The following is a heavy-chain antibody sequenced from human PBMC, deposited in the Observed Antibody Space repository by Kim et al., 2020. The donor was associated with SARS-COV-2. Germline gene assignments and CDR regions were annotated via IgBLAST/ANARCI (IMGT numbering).Heavy chain of an antibody. J-gene: IGHJ5*02. D-gene: IGHD6-13*01. CDR3: ARDLYSSSWGWFDP. Sequence: AVSVKSRITINPDTSKNQFSLQLNSVTPEDTAVYYCARDLYSSSWGWFDPWGQGTLVTVSS. V-gene: IGHV6-1*01.